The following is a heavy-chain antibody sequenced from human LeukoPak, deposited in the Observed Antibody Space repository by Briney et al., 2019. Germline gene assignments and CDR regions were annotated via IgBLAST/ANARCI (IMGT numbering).Heavy chain of an antibody. D-gene: IGHD3-22*01. Sequence: GGSLRLSCAASGFTFSNYWMHWVRQAPGKGLVWVSHINSDGSGTTYADSVKGRFTISRDNAKNTLYLQMNSLRAVDTAVYYCAREGYYDSSGQIDYWGQGTLVTVSS. CDR2: INSDGSGT. J-gene: IGHJ4*02. V-gene: IGHV3-74*03. CDR1: GFTFSNYW. CDR3: AREGYYDSSGQIDY.